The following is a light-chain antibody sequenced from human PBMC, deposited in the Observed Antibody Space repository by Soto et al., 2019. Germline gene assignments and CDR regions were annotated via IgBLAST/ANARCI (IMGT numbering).Light chain of an antibody. CDR1: QGISSY. CDR3: QQLNSYPLT. CDR2: AAS. V-gene: IGKV1-9*01. Sequence: IQLTQSPSSLSASVGDRVTITCRASQGISSYLAWYQQKPWKAPKLLIYAASTLQSGVPSRFSGSGSGTDFTLTISSLQPEDFATYYCQQLNSYPLTFAQGTRLEIK. J-gene: IGKJ5*01.